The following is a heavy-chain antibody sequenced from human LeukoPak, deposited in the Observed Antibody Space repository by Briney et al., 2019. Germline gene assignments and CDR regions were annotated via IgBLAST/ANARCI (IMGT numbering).Heavy chain of an antibody. D-gene: IGHD5-18*01. CDR2: IIPIFGTA. CDR1: GGTFSSYA. Sequence: ASVKVSCKASGGTFSSYAISWVRQAPGQGLEWMGGIIPIFGTANYAQKFQGRVTITADESTSTAYMELSSLRSEDTAVYYCASDSYGYHIFDYWGQGTLVTVSS. V-gene: IGHV1-69*01. J-gene: IGHJ4*02. CDR3: ASDSYGYHIFDY.